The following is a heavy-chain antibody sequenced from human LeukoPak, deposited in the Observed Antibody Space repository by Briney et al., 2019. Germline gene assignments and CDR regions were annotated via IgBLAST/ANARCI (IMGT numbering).Heavy chain of an antibody. CDR1: GGSISSYY. V-gene: IGHV4-59*01. Sequence: SDTLSLNCTVAGGSISSYYWSWIRQPPGKGLYSIGYTYYSGCTNYNPSLKSRVTISVDTSKNQFSLKLSSVTAADTAVYFFFKQKTAYDILTGYYYYYYMDVWGKGTTVTISS. J-gene: IGHJ6*03. CDR3: FKQKTAYDILTGYYYYYYMDV. D-gene: IGHD3-9*01. CDR2: TYYSGCT.